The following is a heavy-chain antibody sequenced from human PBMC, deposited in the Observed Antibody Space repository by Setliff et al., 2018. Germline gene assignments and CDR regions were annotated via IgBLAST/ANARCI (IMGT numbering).Heavy chain of an antibody. D-gene: IGHD5-12*01. CDR2: INYSGSS. Sequence: PSETLSLTCAVSGGAIGNRYYWGWIRQPPGKGLDWIGNINYSGSSYYNPSLKSRVTISVDTSKKYFFLNLTSVTAADTAVYYCARHLSYSGETMDVWGKGTTVTVSS. CDR1: GGAIGNRYY. J-gene: IGHJ6*03. CDR3: ARHLSYSGETMDV. V-gene: IGHV4-39*01.